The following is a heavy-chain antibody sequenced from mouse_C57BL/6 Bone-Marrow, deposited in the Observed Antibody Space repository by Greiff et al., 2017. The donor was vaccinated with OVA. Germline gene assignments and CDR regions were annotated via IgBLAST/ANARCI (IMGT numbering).Heavy chain of an antibody. Sequence: QVQLQQSGAELVRPGASVKLSCKASGYTFTDYYINWVKQRPGQGLEWIARIYPGSGNTYYNEKFKGKATLTAEKSSSTAYMQLSSLTSEDSAVYFCARGNCYDYWGQGTTLTVSS. CDR2: IYPGSGNT. J-gene: IGHJ2*01. V-gene: IGHV1-76*01. CDR1: GYTFTDYY. CDR3: ARGNCYDY.